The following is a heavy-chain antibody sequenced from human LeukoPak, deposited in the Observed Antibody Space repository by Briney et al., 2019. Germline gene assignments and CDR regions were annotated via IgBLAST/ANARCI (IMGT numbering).Heavy chain of an antibody. D-gene: IGHD3-22*01. Sequence: GGSLRLYCAASGFTVSSNYMSWVRQAPRKGLEWVSVIYSGGSTYYADSVKGRFTISRHNSKNTLYLQMNSLRAEDTAAYYCARATGTSSGYSDYWGQGTLVTVSS. J-gene: IGHJ4*02. CDR2: IYSGGST. CDR1: GFTVSSNY. V-gene: IGHV3-53*04. CDR3: ARATGTSSGYSDY.